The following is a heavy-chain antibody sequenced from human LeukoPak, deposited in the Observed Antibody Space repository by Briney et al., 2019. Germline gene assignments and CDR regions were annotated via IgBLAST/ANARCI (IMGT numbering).Heavy chain of an antibody. CDR1: GGSISSSSYY. CDR3: ARFLIYYDSSGSMYYFDY. J-gene: IGHJ4*02. V-gene: IGHV4-39*01. Sequence: SETLFLTCTVSGGSISSSSYYWGWIRQPPGKGLEWIGSIYYSGSTYYNPSLKSRVTISVDTSKNQFSLKLSSVTAADTAVYYCARFLIYYDSSGSMYYFDYWGQGTLVTVSS. CDR2: IYYSGST. D-gene: IGHD3-22*01.